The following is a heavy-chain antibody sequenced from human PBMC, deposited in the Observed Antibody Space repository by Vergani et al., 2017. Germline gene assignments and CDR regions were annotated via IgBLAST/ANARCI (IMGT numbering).Heavy chain of an antibody. CDR1: GFTFSSYG. D-gene: IGHD6-19*01. CDR3: AKVGYSSGSRYYYYYMDV. J-gene: IGHJ6*03. Sequence: QVQLVESGGGVVQPGRSLRLSCAASGFTFSSYGMHWVRQAPGKGLEWVAVISYDGSNKYYADSVKGRFTISRDNSKNTLYLQMNSLGAEDTAVYYCAKVGYSSGSRYYYYYMDVWGKGTTVTVSS. CDR2: ISYDGSNK. V-gene: IGHV3-30*18.